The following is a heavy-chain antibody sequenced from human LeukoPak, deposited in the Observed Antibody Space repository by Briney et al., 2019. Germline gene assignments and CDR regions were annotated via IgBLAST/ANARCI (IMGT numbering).Heavy chain of an antibody. V-gene: IGHV3-21*01. CDR3: ARDYFDSSDYPQTYYYYYMDV. J-gene: IGHJ6*03. D-gene: IGHD3-22*01. Sequence: PGGSLRLSCAASGFTFSRYSMNWVRQARGKGLEGVASINSTSTFIYSADSVKGRFTISRDTAKNSLFLQMNSLRAEDKAIYYCARDYFDSSDYPQTYYYYYMDVWGKGTTVTVSS. CDR1: GFTFSRYS. CDR2: INSTSTFI.